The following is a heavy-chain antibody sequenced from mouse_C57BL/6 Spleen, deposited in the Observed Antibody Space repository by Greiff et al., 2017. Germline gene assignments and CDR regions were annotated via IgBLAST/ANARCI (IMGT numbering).Heavy chain of an antibody. V-gene: IGHV1-80*01. D-gene: IGHD3-3*01. CDR3: ARGRAGTGFDY. CDR1: GYAFSSYW. CDR2: IYPGDGDT. Sequence: VQLQESGAELVKPGASVKISCKASGYAFSSYWMNWVKQRPGKGLEWIGQIYPGDGDTNYNGKFKGKATLTADKSSSTAYMQLSSLTSEDSAVYFCARGRAGTGFDYWGQGTTLTVSS. J-gene: IGHJ2*01.